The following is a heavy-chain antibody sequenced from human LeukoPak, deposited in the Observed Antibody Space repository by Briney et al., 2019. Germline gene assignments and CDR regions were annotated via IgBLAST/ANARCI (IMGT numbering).Heavy chain of an antibody. Sequence: SETLSLTCTVSGGSISSSSYYWGWIRQPPGKGLEWIGSIYYSGGTSYNPSLKSRVTISVDTSKNHFSLRLSSVTAADTAVYYCARQGFVVNLVRGVITKDSTYYFDSWGQGTLVTVSS. CDR1: GGSISSSSYY. CDR3: ARQGFVVNLVRGVITKDSTYYFDS. CDR2: IYYSGGT. D-gene: IGHD3-10*01. J-gene: IGHJ4*02. V-gene: IGHV4-39*01.